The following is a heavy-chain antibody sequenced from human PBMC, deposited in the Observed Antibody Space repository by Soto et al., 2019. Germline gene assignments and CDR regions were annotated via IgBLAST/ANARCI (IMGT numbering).Heavy chain of an antibody. Sequence: SATLSLTCAVSGYSITNGYYWWWIRQPPGQGLEWIGPIYHRGITYCNPSLKTRVTIAVDTSKSQFSLKLTSVTAGDTAVYYCARALYCLGGRSSPLRGMDRWCRGTKVTVAS. V-gene: IGHV4-38-2*01. CDR3: ARALYCLGGRSSPLRGMDR. D-gene: IGHD2-15*01. CDR1: GYSITNGYY. CDR2: IYHRGIT. J-gene: IGHJ6*02.